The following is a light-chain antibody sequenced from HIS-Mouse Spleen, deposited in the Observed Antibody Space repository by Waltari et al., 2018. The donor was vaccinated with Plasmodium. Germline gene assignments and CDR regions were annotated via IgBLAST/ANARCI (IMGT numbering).Light chain of an antibody. J-gene: IGLJ3*02. CDR1: ALPKKY. CDR2: EDS. CDR3: YSTDSSGNHRV. Sequence: SYELTQPPSVSVSPGQTARITSSGDALPKKYAYWYQQKSGQAPVLVIYEDSKRASGIPETFRGSSSGTIATLTIRGAQVEDEADYYCYSTDSSGNHRVFGGGTKLTVL. V-gene: IGLV3-10*01.